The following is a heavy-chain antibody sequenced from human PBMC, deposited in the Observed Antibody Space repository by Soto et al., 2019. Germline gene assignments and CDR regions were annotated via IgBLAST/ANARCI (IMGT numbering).Heavy chain of an antibody. CDR1: GYTFTSYG. CDR2: ISPYNGDT. CDR3: VRDASSGYRGWWDP. D-gene: IGHD5-18*01. J-gene: IGHJ5*02. Sequence: QVQLVQSGAEVKKPGASVKVSCKASGYTFTSYGISWVRQAPGQGLEGMGLISPYNGDTIYAQKFQGRVIVTTDTATSTAYMELRSLRSDDTAVYYCVRDASSGYRGWWDPWGQGTLVTVSS. V-gene: IGHV1-18*01.